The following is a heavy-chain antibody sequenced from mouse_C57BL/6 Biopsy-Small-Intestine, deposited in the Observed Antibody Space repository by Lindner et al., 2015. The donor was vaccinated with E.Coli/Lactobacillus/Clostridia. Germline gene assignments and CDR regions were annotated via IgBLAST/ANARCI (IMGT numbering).Heavy chain of an antibody. CDR2: IYPGGAYT. D-gene: IGHD2-3*01. J-gene: IGHJ2*01. CDR1: GYTFTNYW. CDR3: ARSLYDVFDY. V-gene: IGHV1-63*01. Sequence: VQLQESGAELVRPGTSVKMSCKASGYTFTNYWIGWAKQRPGHGLEWIGDIYPGGAYTNYNEKFKGKATRTADKSSSTAYMQFSSLTSEDSAIYYCARSLYDVFDYWGQGTTLTVSS.